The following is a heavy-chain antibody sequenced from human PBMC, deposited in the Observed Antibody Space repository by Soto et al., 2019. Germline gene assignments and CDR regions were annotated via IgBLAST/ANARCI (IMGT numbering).Heavy chain of an antibody. D-gene: IGHD2-15*01. V-gene: IGHV5-51*01. J-gene: IGHJ6*03. Sequence: PGESLKISCKGSGYSFTSYWIGWVRQMPGKGLEWMGIIYPGDSDTRYSPSFQGQVTISADKSISTAYLQWSSLKASDTAMYYCARQSRVVAATHPHYYYYMDVWGKGTTVTVSS. CDR1: GYSFTSYW. CDR2: IYPGDSDT. CDR3: ARQSRVVAATHPHYYYYMDV.